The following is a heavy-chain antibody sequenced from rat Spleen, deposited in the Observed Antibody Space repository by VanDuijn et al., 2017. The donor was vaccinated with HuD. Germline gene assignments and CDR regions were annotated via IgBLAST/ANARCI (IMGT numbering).Heavy chain of an antibody. CDR2: ITHEGSSP. J-gene: IGHJ2*01. CDR3: TTRGHY. Sequence: EVQLVESGGGLVQPGRSLKLSCVASGFTFSSSWMYWIRQAPEKGLEWVASITHEGSSPDYGNAVKGRFTISRDNAKNTLYLQMDSLRSEDTATYYCTTRGHYWGQGVMVTVSS. CDR1: GFTFSSSW. V-gene: IGHV5-22*01.